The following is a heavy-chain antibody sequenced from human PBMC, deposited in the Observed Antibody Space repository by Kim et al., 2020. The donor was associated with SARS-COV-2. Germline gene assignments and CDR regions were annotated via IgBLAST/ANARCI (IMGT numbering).Heavy chain of an antibody. D-gene: IGHD3-16*01. Sequence: SADSVKGRFTISRDNSKNTVYLQMNSLRVEDTAVYFCARDRGGTGAVFDYWGQGTLVTVSS. CDR3: ARDRGGTGAVFDY. V-gene: IGHV3-53*01. J-gene: IGHJ4*02.